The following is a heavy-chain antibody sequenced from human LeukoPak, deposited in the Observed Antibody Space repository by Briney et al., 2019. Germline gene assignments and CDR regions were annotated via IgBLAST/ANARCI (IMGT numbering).Heavy chain of an antibody. CDR2: IYHSGST. CDR1: GGSISSGGYS. Sequence: PSQTLSLTCAVSGGSISSGGYSWSWLRQPPGKGLEWIGYIYHSGSTYYNPSLKSRVTISVDRSKNQFSLKLSSVTAADTAVYYCARGLTYYYDSSGYYYESYFDYWGQGTLVTVSS. V-gene: IGHV4-30-2*01. CDR3: ARGLTYYYDSSGYYYESYFDY. D-gene: IGHD3-22*01. J-gene: IGHJ4*01.